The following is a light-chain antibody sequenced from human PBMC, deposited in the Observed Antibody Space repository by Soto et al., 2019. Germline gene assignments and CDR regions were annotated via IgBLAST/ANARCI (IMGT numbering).Light chain of an antibody. V-gene: IGLV2-14*03. J-gene: IGLJ2*01. CDR3: CSYTSSDTMI. Sequence: QAALTQPASVCGSPGQSITISCTGTSSDISRYNYVSWYQHSPGKAPKLIIYDVSDRPSGVSNRFSGSKSGTTASLTISGLQAEDEADYYCCSYTSSDTMIFGGGTKLTVL. CDR2: DVS. CDR1: SSDISRYNY.